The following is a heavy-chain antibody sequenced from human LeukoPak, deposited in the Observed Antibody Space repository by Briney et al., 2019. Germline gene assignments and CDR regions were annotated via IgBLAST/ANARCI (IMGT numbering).Heavy chain of an antibody. Sequence: GGSLRLSCAASGFTFDDYAMHWVRQAPGKGLEWVSGISWNSGSIGYADSVKGRFTISRDNAKNSLYLQMNSLRAEDMALYYWAKPADSSGYYFAYWGQETLATVSS. CDR2: ISWNSGSI. J-gene: IGHJ4*02. D-gene: IGHD3-22*01. CDR3: AKPADSSGYYFAY. V-gene: IGHV3-9*03. CDR1: GFTFDDYA.